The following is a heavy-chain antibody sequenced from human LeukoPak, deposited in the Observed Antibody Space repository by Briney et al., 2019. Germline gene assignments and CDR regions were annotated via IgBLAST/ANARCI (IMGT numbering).Heavy chain of an antibody. CDR3: ARDHELLEPFDY. D-gene: IGHD1-26*01. Sequence: VGSLRLSRAASGFTFNRDWTAWVRQAPGKGLEWVANIKEDGSEKNYVDSVKGRFTISRDNAENSVYLQMNDLRAEDTAVYYCARDHELLEPFDYWGQGTLVTVSS. CDR2: IKEDGSEK. V-gene: IGHV3-7*01. J-gene: IGHJ4*02. CDR1: GFTFNRDW.